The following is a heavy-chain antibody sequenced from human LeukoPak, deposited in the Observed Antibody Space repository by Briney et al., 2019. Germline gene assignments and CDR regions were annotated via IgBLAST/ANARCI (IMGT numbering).Heavy chain of an antibody. CDR1: GFTFSGYD. D-gene: IGHD4-17*01. CDR3: VRGAGTATTYFQH. CDR2: IDTAGTT. Sequence: GGSLRLSCAASGFTFSGYDMRWVRPATGKGLEWVSAIDTAGTTYYPGSVKRRFTISRENAKNSLYLQMNSLRGGDTAVYYCVRGAGTATTYFQHWGQGTLVTVS. V-gene: IGHV3-13*01. J-gene: IGHJ1*01.